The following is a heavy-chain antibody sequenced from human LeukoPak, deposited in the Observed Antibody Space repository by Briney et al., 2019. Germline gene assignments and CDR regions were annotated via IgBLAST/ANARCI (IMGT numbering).Heavy chain of an antibody. CDR3: ARSPDVGMVRGVISYYFDY. CDR2: IIPIFGTA. CDR1: GFTFSSYA. V-gene: IGHV1-69*01. Sequence: PGRSLRLSCAASGFTFSSYAISWVRQAPGQGLEWMGGIIPIFGTANYAQKFQGRVTITADESTSTAYMELSSLRSEDTAVYYCARSPDVGMVRGVISYYFDYWGQGTLVTVSS. D-gene: IGHD3-10*01. J-gene: IGHJ4*02.